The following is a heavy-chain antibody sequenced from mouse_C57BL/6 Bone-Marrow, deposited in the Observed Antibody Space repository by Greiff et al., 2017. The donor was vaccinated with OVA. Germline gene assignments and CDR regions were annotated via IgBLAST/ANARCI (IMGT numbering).Heavy chain of an antibody. D-gene: IGHD2-2*01. V-gene: IGHV5-17*01. J-gene: IGHJ2*01. Sequence: EVKLMESGGGLVKPGGSLKLSCAASGFTFSDYGMHWVRQAPEKGLEWVAYISSGSSIIYYADTVKGRFTISRDNAKNTLFLQMTSLRSEDTAMYYCARNGYPYFDYWGQGTTLTVSS. CDR1: GFTFSDYG. CDR3: ARNGYPYFDY. CDR2: ISSGSSII.